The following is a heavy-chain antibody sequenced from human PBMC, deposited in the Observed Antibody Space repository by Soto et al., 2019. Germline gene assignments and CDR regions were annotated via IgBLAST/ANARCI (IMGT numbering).Heavy chain of an antibody. V-gene: IGHV1-8*01. CDR2: VNPNSGNT. CDR1: GYTFTSYD. D-gene: IGHD2-2*01. Sequence: GASVKVSCKASGYTFTSYDINLVRQATGQGLEWMGWVNPNSGNTGYAQKFQGRVTMTRNTSISTAYMELSSLRSEDTAVYYCAREVIAVPAALDYWGQGTLVTVSS. J-gene: IGHJ4*02. CDR3: AREVIAVPAALDY.